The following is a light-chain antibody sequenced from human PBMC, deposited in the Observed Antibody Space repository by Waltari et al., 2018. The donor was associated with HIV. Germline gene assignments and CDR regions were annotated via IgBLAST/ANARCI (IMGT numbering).Light chain of an antibody. V-gene: IGKV1-5*03. CDR3: HQYSDYLGS. J-gene: IGKJ1*01. CDR1: QNVGAW. Sequence: DIHMSQSPPTLTASIGDRVNITCRASQNVGAWLAWYRQKPGEAPNLLIYKATNVEGGVPSRFSGSASGTDFTLTIDSLHPDDFATYYCHQYSDYLGSFGQGTKVEVK. CDR2: KAT.